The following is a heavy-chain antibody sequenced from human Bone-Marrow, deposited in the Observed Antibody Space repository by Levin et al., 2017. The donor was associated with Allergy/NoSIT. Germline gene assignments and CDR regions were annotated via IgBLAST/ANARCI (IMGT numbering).Heavy chain of an antibody. CDR3: ARDRVTTNWYFDL. J-gene: IGHJ2*01. Sequence: GESLKISCSASGFNFSSYWMHWVRQAPGKGLVWVSRINRDGSSTSYADSVKGRFTISRDNAKNTLYLQVNSLRAEDTSVYYCARDRVTTNWYFDLWSRGTLVTVSS. D-gene: IGHD4-17*01. CDR1: GFNFSSYW. V-gene: IGHV3-74*01. CDR2: INRDGSST.